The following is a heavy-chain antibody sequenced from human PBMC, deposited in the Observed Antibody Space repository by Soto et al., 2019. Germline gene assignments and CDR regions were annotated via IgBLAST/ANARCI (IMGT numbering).Heavy chain of an antibody. Sequence: SETLSLTCAVYGGSFSGYYWTWIRQPPGTGLGWIGEINHSGSTNYNPSLKSRVTISVDTSKNQFSLKLTSVTAADTAVYYCARDKITGLFDYCGQGTLVTVSS. CDR2: INHSGST. V-gene: IGHV4-34*01. D-gene: IGHD2-8*02. J-gene: IGHJ4*02. CDR1: GGSFSGYY. CDR3: ARDKITGLFDY.